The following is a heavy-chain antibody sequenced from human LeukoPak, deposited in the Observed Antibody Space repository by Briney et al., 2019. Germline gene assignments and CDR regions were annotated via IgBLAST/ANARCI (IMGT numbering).Heavy chain of an antibody. J-gene: IGHJ6*02. Sequence: GGSLRLSCAASGFTFSSYAMSWVRQAPGKGLEWVSAISGSGGSTYYADSVKGRFTISRDNSKNTLYLQMNTLRVEDTAVYHCARGHYGLDVWGQGTTVTVSS. V-gene: IGHV3-23*01. CDR3: ARGHYGLDV. CDR2: ISGSGGST. CDR1: GFTFSSYA.